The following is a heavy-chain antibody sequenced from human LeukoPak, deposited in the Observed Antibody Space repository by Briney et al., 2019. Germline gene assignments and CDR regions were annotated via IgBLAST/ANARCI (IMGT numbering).Heavy chain of an antibody. D-gene: IGHD1-14*01. CDR1: GFTFSSFA. CDR2: IYSGGAI. CDR3: ARRPGN. V-gene: IGHV3-23*03. J-gene: IGHJ4*02. Sequence: PGGSLRLSCAVSGFTFSSFAMSWVRQAPGKGLECVSLIYSGGAIRYADSVKGRFTISRDSSKNTLFLQMNDLTVEDTARYYCARRPGNWGQGILVTVSS.